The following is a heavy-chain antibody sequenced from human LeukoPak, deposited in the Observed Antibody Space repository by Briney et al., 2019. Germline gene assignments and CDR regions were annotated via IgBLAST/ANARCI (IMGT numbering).Heavy chain of an antibody. CDR2: IAYDGNNT. CDR1: GFTFSIYG. Sequence: PGGSLRLSCATSGFTFSIYGMHWVRQAPGKGLEWVAVIAYDGNNTYYGDSARGRFTISRDNSKKMVYLEMNSLRVEDTAVYYCAKTGMLRRVGYLDVWGKGTAVIVSS. D-gene: IGHD1-1*01. V-gene: IGHV3-30*18. CDR3: AKTGMLRRVGYLDV. J-gene: IGHJ6*04.